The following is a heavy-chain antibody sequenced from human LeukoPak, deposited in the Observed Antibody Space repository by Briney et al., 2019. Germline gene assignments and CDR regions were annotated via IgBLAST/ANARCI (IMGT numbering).Heavy chain of an antibody. Sequence: GGTLRLSCAASGFTFNTYAMGWVRQAPRKGLEWVSAITGGGGIPFYADSVQGRFTISRNNSKNTLYLQMDSLRAEDTAIYYCVKVPYYYDSRGYYYFDSWGQGTLVTVSS. CDR2: ITGGGGIP. J-gene: IGHJ4*02. CDR1: GFTFNTYA. CDR3: VKVPYYYDSRGYYYFDS. V-gene: IGHV3-23*01. D-gene: IGHD3-22*01.